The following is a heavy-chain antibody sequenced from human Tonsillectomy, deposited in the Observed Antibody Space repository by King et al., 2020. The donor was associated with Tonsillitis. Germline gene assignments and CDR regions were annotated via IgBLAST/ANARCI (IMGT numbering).Heavy chain of an antibody. CDR3: ARARMLLWSYHFAY. V-gene: IGHV3-53*04. D-gene: IGHD5-18*01. Sequence: EVQLVESGGGLVQPGGSLRLSCAASGFTVSANYMSWVRQAPGKGLEWVSIIYSGGRTDYADSVKGRFTISRQNSKNTVYLQMNRLRAEDTAVYYCARARMLLWSYHFAYWGQGTLVTVSS. CDR1: GFTVSANY. J-gene: IGHJ4*02. CDR2: IYSGGRT.